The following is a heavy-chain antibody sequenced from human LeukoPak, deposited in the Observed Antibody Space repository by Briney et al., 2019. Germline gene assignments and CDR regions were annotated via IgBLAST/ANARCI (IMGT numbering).Heavy chain of an antibody. CDR2: ISSSSSYI. V-gene: IGHV3-21*04. CDR3: ARGGIAAGDWFDP. Sequence: GGSLRLSCAASGFTFSSYSMNWVRQAPGKGLEWVLSISSSSSYIYYVDSVKGRFTISRDNAKNSLYLQMNSLRAEDTAVYYCARGGIAAGDWFDPWGQGTLVTVSS. CDR1: GFTFSSYS. D-gene: IGHD6-13*01. J-gene: IGHJ5*02.